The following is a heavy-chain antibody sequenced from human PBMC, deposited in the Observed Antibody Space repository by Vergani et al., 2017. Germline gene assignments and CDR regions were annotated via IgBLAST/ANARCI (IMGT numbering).Heavy chain of an antibody. Sequence: EVQMVESGGGLVKPGGSLRLSCVASGFTFSHYSMNWVRQAPGKGLEWVSSISSSSNYIYYADSMKGRFTISRDNAKNSLYLQMNSLRAEDTAVYYCVRELVTATTPDYGMDVWGQGTTVTVSS. V-gene: IGHV3-21*01. CDR2: ISSSSNYI. CDR3: VRELVTATTPDYGMDV. D-gene: IGHD2-21*02. CDR1: GFTFSHYS. J-gene: IGHJ6*02.